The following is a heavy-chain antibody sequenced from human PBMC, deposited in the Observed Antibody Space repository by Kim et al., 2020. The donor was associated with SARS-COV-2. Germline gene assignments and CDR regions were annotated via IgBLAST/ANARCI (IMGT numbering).Heavy chain of an antibody. V-gene: IGHV3-30*18. CDR2: ISYDGSNK. J-gene: IGHJ6*02. CDR3: AKESGSGSYYAWTYYYYGMDV. Sequence: GGSLRLSCAASGFTFILYVMHWVRQAPGKGLEWVAVISYDGSNKYYADSVKCRFTISRDNSKNTLYLQMNSLRAEDTAVYYCAKESGSGSYYAWTYYYYGMDVWGQGTTVTVSS. CDR1: GFTFILYV. D-gene: IGHD3-10*01.